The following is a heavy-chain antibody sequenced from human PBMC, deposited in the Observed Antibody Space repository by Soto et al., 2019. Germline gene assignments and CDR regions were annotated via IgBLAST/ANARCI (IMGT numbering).Heavy chain of an antibody. V-gene: IGHV4-38-2*01. CDR3: ASGLEWYGNNY. CDR1: GYSISSGYY. D-gene: IGHD3-3*01. J-gene: IGHJ4*02. Sequence: SETLSLTYAVSGYSISSGYYWGSIRQPPGKGLEWIGSIYHSGSTFYNPSLKGRVTISVDTSKNEVSLKVTSVTAADTAVYYCASGLEWYGNNYLGQGTLVTVSS. CDR2: IYHSGST.